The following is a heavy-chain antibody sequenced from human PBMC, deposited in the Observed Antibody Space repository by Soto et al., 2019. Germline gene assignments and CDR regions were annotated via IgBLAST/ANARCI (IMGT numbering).Heavy chain of an antibody. CDR1: GGSISSGGYY. D-gene: IGHD5-12*01. Sequence: QVQLQESGPGLVKPSQTLSLTCTVSGGSISSGGYYWSWIRQHPGKGLEWIGYIYYSGSTYYNPSLKSRVNISVDTSKNQFSLKLSSVTAADTAVYYCARIQRRDGYTLDYWGQGTLVTVSS. V-gene: IGHV4-31*03. J-gene: IGHJ4*02. CDR2: IYYSGST. CDR3: ARIQRRDGYTLDY.